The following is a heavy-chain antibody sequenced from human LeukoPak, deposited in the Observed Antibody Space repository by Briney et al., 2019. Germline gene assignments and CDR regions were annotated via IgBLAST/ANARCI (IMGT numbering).Heavy chain of an antibody. CDR1: GFTFSSYG. J-gene: IGHJ6*04. Sequence: GGSLRLSCAASGFTFSSYGMHWVRQAPGKGLEWVAVISYDGSNKYYADSVKGRFTISRDNSENTLYLQMNSLRAEDTAVYYCARDRAENYDILTGYGYGMDVWGKGTTVTVSS. CDR3: ARDRAENYDILTGYGYGMDV. V-gene: IGHV3-30*03. CDR2: ISYDGSNK. D-gene: IGHD3-9*01.